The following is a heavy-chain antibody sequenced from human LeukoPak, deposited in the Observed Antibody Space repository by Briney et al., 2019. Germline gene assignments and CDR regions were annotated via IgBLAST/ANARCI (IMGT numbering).Heavy chain of an antibody. Sequence: GGSLRLSCAASGFTVSSNYMSWVRQAPGKGLEWVSVIHSGGSTYYADSVKGRFTISRDNSKNTLYLQMNSLRAEDTAVYYCARDLTGGIAVAYGMDVWGQGTTVTVSS. V-gene: IGHV3-66*01. CDR3: ARDLTGGIAVAYGMDV. CDR2: IHSGGST. J-gene: IGHJ6*02. CDR1: GFTVSSNY. D-gene: IGHD6-19*01.